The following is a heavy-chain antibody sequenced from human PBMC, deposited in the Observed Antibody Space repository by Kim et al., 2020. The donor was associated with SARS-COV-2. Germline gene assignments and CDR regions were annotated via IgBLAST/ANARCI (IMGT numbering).Heavy chain of an antibody. CDR3: ATRFLSPYSGYDYYYYGMDV. CDR2: ISGSGGST. Sequence: GGSLRLSCAASGFTFSSYAMSWVRQAPGKGLEWVSAISGSGGSTYYADSVKGRFTISRDNSKNTLYLQMNSLRAEDTAVYYCATRFLSPYSGYDYYYYGMDVWGQGTTVTVSS. CDR1: GFTFSSYA. J-gene: IGHJ6*02. V-gene: IGHV3-23*01. D-gene: IGHD5-12*01.